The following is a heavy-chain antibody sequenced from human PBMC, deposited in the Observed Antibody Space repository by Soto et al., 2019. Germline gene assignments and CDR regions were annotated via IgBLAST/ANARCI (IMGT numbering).Heavy chain of an antibody. Sequence: GGSLRLSCAASGFTFSSYSMNWVRQTPGKGLEWVSSISSSSSYIYYADSVKGRFTISRDNAKNSLYLQMNSLRAEDTAVYYCARRIARGYSYEHHYYGMDVWGQGTTVTVSS. V-gene: IGHV3-21*01. D-gene: IGHD5-18*01. CDR3: ARRIARGYSYEHHYYGMDV. CDR2: ISSSSSYI. CDR1: GFTFSSYS. J-gene: IGHJ6*02.